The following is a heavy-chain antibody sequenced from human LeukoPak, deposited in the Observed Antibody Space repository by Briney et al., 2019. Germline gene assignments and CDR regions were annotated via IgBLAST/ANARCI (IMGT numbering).Heavy chain of an antibody. V-gene: IGHV3-53*01. Sequence: GGSLRLSCAASGFTVSSSYMSWVRQAPGKGLEWVSVLYSGGETYYADSVKGRFTISRDNSKNTLYLQMNSLRAEDTAVYYCASGRGYCSGGRCYVGHWGQGTLVTVSS. CDR2: LYSGGET. CDR3: ASGRGYCSGGRCYVGH. CDR1: GFTVSSSY. D-gene: IGHD2-15*01. J-gene: IGHJ4*02.